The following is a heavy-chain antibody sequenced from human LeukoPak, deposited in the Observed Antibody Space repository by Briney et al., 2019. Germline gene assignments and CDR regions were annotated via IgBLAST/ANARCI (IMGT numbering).Heavy chain of an antibody. Sequence: SETLSLTCTVSGGSISSSSYYWGWIRQPPGKGLGWIGSIYHSGSTYYNPSLKSRVTISVDTSKNQFSLKLSSVTASDTAVYYCARHLDYYGSGSYEFWGQGTLVTVSS. CDR3: ARHLDYYGSGSYEF. V-gene: IGHV4-39*01. J-gene: IGHJ4*02. CDR2: IYHSGST. CDR1: GGSISSSSYY. D-gene: IGHD3-10*01.